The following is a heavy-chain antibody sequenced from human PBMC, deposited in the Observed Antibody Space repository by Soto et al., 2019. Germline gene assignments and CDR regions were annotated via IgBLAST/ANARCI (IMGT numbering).Heavy chain of an antibody. CDR2: IGGRGGST. Sequence: LRLSCATSGFTFSSYEMNWVRQAPGKGLEWVSAIGGRGGSTYYADSVKGRFTISRDNSKNTLYLRVNNLRAEDTAVYYCAKQLELPHYYFDYWGQGTLVTVSS. D-gene: IGHD1-7*01. CDR1: GFTFSSYE. J-gene: IGHJ4*02. V-gene: IGHV3-23*01. CDR3: AKQLELPHYYFDY.